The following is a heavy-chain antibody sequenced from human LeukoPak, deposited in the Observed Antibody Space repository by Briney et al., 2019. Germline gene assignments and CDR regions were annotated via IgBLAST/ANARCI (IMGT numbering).Heavy chain of an antibody. D-gene: IGHD3-9*01. CDR2: ISYDGSNK. V-gene: IGHV3-30-3*01. J-gene: IGHJ4*02. Sequence: PGRSLRLSCAASGFTFSSYAMHWVRQAPGKGLEWGAVISYDGSNKYYADSVKGRFTISRDNSKNTRYLQMNSLRPEDTAVYYSARDDYAILTAPRFDYWGQGTLVTVSS. CDR1: GFTFSSYA. CDR3: ARDDYAILTAPRFDY.